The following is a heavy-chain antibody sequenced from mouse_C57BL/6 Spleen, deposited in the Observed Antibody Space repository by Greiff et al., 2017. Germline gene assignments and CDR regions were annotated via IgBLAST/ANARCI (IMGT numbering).Heavy chain of an antibody. CDR2: IDPETGGT. D-gene: IGHD2-2*01. Sequence: QVQLQQSGAELVRPGASVTLSCKASGYTFTDYAMHWVKQTPVHGLEWIGAIDPETGGTAYNQKFKGKAILTADKSSSTAYMELRSLTSEDSAVYYCTRIYYCYDGTPGFAYWGQGTLVTVSA. V-gene: IGHV1-15*01. CDR3: TRIYYCYDGTPGFAY. J-gene: IGHJ3*01. CDR1: GYTFTDYA.